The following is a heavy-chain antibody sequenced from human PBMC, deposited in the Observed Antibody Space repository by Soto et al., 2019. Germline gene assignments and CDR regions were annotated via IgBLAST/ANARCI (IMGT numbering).Heavy chain of an antibody. CDR1: GFTFSDHY. Sequence: GSLRLSCAASGFTFSDHYMDWVRQAPGKGLEWVGRTRNKANSYTTEYAASVKGRFTISRDDSKNSLYLQMNSLKTEDTAVYYCARGVTTVTGWDYWGQGT. CDR2: TRNKANSYTT. V-gene: IGHV3-72*01. J-gene: IGHJ4*02. CDR3: ARGVTTVTGWDY. D-gene: IGHD4-17*01.